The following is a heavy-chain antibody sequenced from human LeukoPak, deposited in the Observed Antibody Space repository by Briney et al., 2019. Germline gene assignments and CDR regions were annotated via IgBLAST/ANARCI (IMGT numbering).Heavy chain of an antibody. V-gene: IGHV1-18*01. J-gene: IGHJ4*02. CDR3: ARVFSSSGWYSADYFDY. D-gene: IGHD6-19*01. CDR2: ISAYNGNT. Sequence: ASVKVSCKASGYTFTSYGISWVRQAPGQGLEWMGWISAYNGNTNYARKLQGRVTMTTDTSTSTAYMELRSLRSDDTAVYYCARVFSSSGWYSADYFDYWGQGTLVTVSS. CDR1: GYTFTSYG.